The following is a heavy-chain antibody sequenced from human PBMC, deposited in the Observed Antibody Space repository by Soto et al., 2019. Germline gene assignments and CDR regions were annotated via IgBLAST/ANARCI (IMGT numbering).Heavy chain of an antibody. D-gene: IGHD3-22*01. CDR2: ISFDGSSK. Sequence: QVQLVESGGGVVQPGRSLRLSGAASGFTFSTYAMNWVRQGPGKGLEWVALISFDGSSKYYADSVKGRFTISRDNSKTTLYLQMNSLRGEDTAVYYCARDGNTYYYDRQDYWGQGSLVTVSS. J-gene: IGHJ4*02. CDR3: ARDGNTYYYDRQDY. CDR1: GFTFSTYA. V-gene: IGHV3-30-3*01.